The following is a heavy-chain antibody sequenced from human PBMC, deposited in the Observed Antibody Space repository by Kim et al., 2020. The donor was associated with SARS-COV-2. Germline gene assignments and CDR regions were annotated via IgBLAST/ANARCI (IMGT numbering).Heavy chain of an antibody. J-gene: IGHJ4*02. CDR2: ISYDGSYK. CDR1: GFTFSTYA. Sequence: GGSLRLSCAASGFTFSTYAMHWVRQPPGKGLEWVAVISYDGSYKNYADSVKGRFTISGDNSKNTLYLQMNSLREEDTAVFYCARENGPKFDYWGQGTLGTVSS. V-gene: IGHV3-30*04. CDR3: ARENGPKFDY. D-gene: IGHD2-8*01.